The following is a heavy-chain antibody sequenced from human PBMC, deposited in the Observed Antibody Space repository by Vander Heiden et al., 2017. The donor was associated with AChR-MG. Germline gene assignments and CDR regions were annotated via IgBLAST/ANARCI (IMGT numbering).Heavy chain of an antibody. V-gene: IGHV3-33*01. CDR2: IWYDGTSK. J-gene: IGHJ5*02. D-gene: IGHD6-13*01. CDR1: GFTFSSFG. Sequence: QVQLVESGGGVVQPGRSLRLSCAASGFTFSSFGMHGVRQTPGKGLEWVAIIWYDGTSKYYADSVKGRFTISRDNSKNTLFLQMDSLRAEDTAVYYCAREGSSWPNWLDPWGQGTLVTVSS. CDR3: AREGSSWPNWLDP.